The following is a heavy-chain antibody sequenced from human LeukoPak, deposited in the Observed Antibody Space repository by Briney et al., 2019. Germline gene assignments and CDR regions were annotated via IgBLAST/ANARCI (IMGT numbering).Heavy chain of an antibody. CDR2: ISYDGSNK. D-gene: IGHD4-17*01. CDR1: GFTFSSYG. CDR3: AKDLPTMTPFYYYYGMDV. Sequence: SGRSLRLSCAASGFTFSSYGMHWVRQAPGKGLEWVAVISYDGSNKYYADSVKGRFTISRDNSKNTLYLQMNSLRAEDTAVYYCAKDLPTMTPFYYYYGMDVWGQGTTVTVSS. J-gene: IGHJ6*02. V-gene: IGHV3-30*18.